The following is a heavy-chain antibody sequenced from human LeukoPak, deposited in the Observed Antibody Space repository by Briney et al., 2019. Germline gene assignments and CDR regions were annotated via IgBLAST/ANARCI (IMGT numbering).Heavy chain of an antibody. Sequence: ASVKVSCKASGYTFTGYYMHWVRQAPGQGLEWMGWINPDSGGTNYAQKFQGRVTMTRDTSITTAYMELSRLTSDDTAVYYCARDLGYSRRYYDFLDWGQGTLVTVSS. V-gene: IGHV1-2*02. CDR2: INPDSGGT. D-gene: IGHD3-3*01. CDR3: ARDLGYSRRYYDFLD. J-gene: IGHJ4*02. CDR1: GYTFTGYY.